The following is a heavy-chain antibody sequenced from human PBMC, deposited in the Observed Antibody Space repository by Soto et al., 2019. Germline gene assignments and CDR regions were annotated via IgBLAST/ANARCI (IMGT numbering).Heavy chain of an antibody. CDR1: GYTFTSYD. D-gene: IGHD3-10*01. V-gene: IGHV1-8*01. CDR2: MNPNSGNT. CDR3: ARGSYYYGSGSYYNLYYYYYYGMDV. J-gene: IGHJ6*02. Sequence: ASVKVSCKASGYTFTSYDINWVRQATGQGLEWMGWMNPNSGNTGYAQKFQGRVTMTRNTSISTAYMELSSLRSEDTAVYYCARGSYYYGSGSYYNLYYYYYYGMDVWGQGTTVTVSS.